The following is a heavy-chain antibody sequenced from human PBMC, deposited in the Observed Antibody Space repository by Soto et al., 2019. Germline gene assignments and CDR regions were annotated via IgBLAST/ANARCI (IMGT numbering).Heavy chain of an antibody. CDR1: GFTFRDVS. Sequence: GGSLRLSCTTSGFTFRDVSMSWVRQGPGKGLEWVGFIRSETYGETTEYAASVKDRFIISRDDSKGIAYLQMNSLKTEDTAVYYCTRNATVVGDYFDYWGQGTLVTVSS. D-gene: IGHD3-10*01. V-gene: IGHV3-49*04. CDR3: TRNATVVGDYFDY. CDR2: IRSETYGETT. J-gene: IGHJ4*02.